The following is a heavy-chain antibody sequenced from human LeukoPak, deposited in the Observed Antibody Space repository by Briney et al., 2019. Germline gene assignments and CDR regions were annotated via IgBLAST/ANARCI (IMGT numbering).Heavy chain of an antibody. Sequence: GGSLRLSCAASGFTFSSYWMSWVRQAPGKGLEWVANIKQDGSEKYYVDSVKGRFTISRDNAKNSLYLQMNSLRAEDTAVYYCARDLIPSQGAVAGTTFDPWGQGTLVTVSS. CDR2: IKQDGSEK. CDR3: ARDLIPSQGAVAGTTFDP. CDR1: GFTFSSYW. V-gene: IGHV3-7*01. J-gene: IGHJ5*02. D-gene: IGHD6-19*01.